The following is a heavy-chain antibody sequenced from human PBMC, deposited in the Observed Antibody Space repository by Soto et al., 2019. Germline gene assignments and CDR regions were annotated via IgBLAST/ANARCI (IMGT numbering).Heavy chain of an antibody. J-gene: IGHJ6*02. V-gene: IGHV1-69*01. D-gene: IGHD6-13*01. CDR3: ARDLSTRFSYYFYALDV. Sequence: QVQLVQSGAEVKKPGSSVKVSCKASGGTFNNSAISWVRQAPGQGLEWMGGIIPRLGTTNHAQRFQGRVTFPADESTTTAYMELSSLSSGATAVYYCARDLSTRFSYYFYALDVWGQGTTVTVSS. CDR1: GGTFNNSA. CDR2: IIPRLGTT.